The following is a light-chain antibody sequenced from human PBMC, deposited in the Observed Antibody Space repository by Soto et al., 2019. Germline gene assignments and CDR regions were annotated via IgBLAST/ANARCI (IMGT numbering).Light chain of an antibody. J-gene: IGKJ2*01. CDR2: AAS. Sequence: AIQMTQSPSSLSASVGDRVTITCRASQGIRNDLGWFQQKPGKAPKLLIYAASSLQSGVPSRFSGSGSDTDFTLTISSLQPEDFATYYCLQDYNYPYTFGQGTKLEIK. CDR1: QGIRND. CDR3: LQDYNYPYT. V-gene: IGKV1-6*01.